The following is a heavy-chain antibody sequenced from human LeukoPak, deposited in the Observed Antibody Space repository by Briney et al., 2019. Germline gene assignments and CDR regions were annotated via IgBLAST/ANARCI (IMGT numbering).Heavy chain of an antibody. V-gene: IGHV3-23*01. CDR2: ISGSGGST. D-gene: IGHD2-2*01. J-gene: IGHJ4*02. Sequence: GGSLRLSCAASGFTFSSYAMSWVRQAPGKGLEWVSAISGSGGSTYYADSVKGRFTISRDNSKNTLYLQMNSLRGEDTAVYYCAILPRRGYCSSTSCYAVDYWGQGTLVTVSS. CDR1: GFTFSSYA. CDR3: AILPRRGYCSSTSCYAVDY.